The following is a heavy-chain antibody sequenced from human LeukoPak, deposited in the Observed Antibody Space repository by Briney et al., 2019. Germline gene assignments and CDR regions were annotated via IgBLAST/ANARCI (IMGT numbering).Heavy chain of an antibody. CDR2: IIPVFGTA. CDR3: ARTYCSSTSCYFDY. J-gene: IGHJ4*02. CDR1: GGTFSSYA. V-gene: IGHV1-69*13. Sequence: SVKVSCKASGGTFSSYAISWVRQAPGQGLEWMGGIIPVFGTANYAQKFQGRVTITADESTSTAYMELSSLRSEDTAVYYCARTYCSSTSCYFDYWGQGTLVTVSS. D-gene: IGHD2-2*01.